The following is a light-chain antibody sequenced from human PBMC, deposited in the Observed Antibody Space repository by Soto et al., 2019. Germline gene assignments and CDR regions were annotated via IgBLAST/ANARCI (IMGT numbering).Light chain of an antibody. CDR3: QQYGSSLFT. J-gene: IGKJ5*01. CDR1: QSVNSRD. Sequence: VLTQSPGTLSLSPGERATRSCRASQSVNSRDLAWYQQKPGQAPRLLIYAASSRATGIPDRFSGSGSGTDFTLTISRLEPEDFAVYYCQQYGSSLFTFGQGTRLEIK. V-gene: IGKV3-20*01. CDR2: AAS.